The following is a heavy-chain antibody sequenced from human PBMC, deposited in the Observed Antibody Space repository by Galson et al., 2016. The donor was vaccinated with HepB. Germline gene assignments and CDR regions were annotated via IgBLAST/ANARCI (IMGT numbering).Heavy chain of an antibody. V-gene: IGHV4-34*01. Sequence: TLSLTCAVSGGAFIDYQWTWIRQSPGKGLEWIGEIYHSGITKYNPSLKSRVTISVDTSKNQFSLKLRSVTAADTAVYYCARGRLGGAANWGQGTLVTVSS. CDR3: ARGRLGGAAN. J-gene: IGHJ4*02. D-gene: IGHD1-26*01. CDR1: GGAFIDYQ. CDR2: IYHSGIT.